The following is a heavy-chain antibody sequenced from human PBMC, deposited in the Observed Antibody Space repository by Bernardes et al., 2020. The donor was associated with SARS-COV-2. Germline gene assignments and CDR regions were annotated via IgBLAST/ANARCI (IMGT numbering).Heavy chain of an antibody. CDR1: GFIFSSYT. Sequence: GGFLRLSCTGSGFIFSSYTMNWVRQAPGEGREWVSSITSGGSYTYYADSVKGRFTVSRDNTKNSLYLQMSNLKADDTAVYYCARFLVGPTVVAPYWGQGTLVTVSS. V-gene: IGHV3-21*01. CDR2: ITSGGSYT. J-gene: IGHJ4*02. CDR3: ARFLVGPTVVAPY. D-gene: IGHD1-26*01.